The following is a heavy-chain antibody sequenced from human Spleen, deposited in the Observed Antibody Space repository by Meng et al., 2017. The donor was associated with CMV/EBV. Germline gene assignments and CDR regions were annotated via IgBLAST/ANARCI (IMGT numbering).Heavy chain of an antibody. V-gene: IGHV3-21*01. J-gene: IGHJ5*02. CDR1: GFTFSSYS. D-gene: IGHD2-15*01. CDR2: ISSSSSYI. Sequence: GESLKISCAASGFTFSSYSMNWVRQAPGKGLEWVSSISSSSSYIYYADSVKGRFTISRDNAKNSLYLQMNSLRAEDTAVYYCARDPRLHVVGAASWFDPWGQGTLVTVSS. CDR3: ARDPRLHVVGAASWFDP.